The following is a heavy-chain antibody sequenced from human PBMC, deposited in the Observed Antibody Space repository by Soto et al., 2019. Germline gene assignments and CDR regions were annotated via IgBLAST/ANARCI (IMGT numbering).Heavy chain of an antibody. Sequence: QVQLVQSGAEVKKPGASVKVSCKASGYTFISYGISWVRQAPGQGLEWRGWVSAYNGNTNYAQKPQGRVTMTTDTSTSTAYMGLRSLRSDDTAVYYCARDFRAGIYYCSGSSIDSWVQGTLVTVSS. D-gene: IGHD3-10*01. V-gene: IGHV1-18*01. J-gene: IGHJ4*02. CDR3: ARDFRAGIYYCSGSSIDS. CDR1: GYTFISYG. CDR2: VSAYNGNT.